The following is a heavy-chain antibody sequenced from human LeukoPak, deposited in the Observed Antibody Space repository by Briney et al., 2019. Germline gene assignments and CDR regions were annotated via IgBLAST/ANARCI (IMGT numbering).Heavy chain of an antibody. V-gene: IGHV4-59*01. CDR2: IYYSGST. CDR3: ARTPYYYYYGMDV. Sequence: SETLSLTCTVSGGSISSYYWSWIRQPPGKGLKWIGYIYYSGSTNYNPSLKSRVTISVDTSKNQFSLKLSSVTAADTAVYYCARTPYYYYYGMDVWGQGTTVTVSS. CDR1: GGSISSYY. J-gene: IGHJ6*02.